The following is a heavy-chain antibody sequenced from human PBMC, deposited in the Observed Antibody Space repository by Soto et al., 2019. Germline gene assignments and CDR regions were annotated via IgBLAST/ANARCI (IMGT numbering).Heavy chain of an antibody. V-gene: IGHV1-45*02. CDR3: AVLDY. CDR1: GYTFTYRY. Sequence: ASVKVSCKASGYTFTYRYLHWVRQAPGQALEWMGWITPFNGNTNYAQKFQDRVTISRDNSKSTLYLQMNSLRAEDTAVYYCAVLDYWGQGTLVTVSS. J-gene: IGHJ4*02. CDR2: ITPFNGNT.